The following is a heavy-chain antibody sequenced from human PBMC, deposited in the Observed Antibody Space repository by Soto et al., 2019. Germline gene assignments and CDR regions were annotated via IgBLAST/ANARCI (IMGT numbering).Heavy chain of an antibody. CDR1: RGTFISYA. CDR2: IIPIFGTA. V-gene: IGHV1-69*13. Sequence: GXSVKVSFKASRGTFISYAISWVRQAPGQGLEWMGGIIPIFGTANYAQKFQGRVTITADESTSTAYMELSSLRSEDTAVYYCARVREPLSIAAPYYWGQGTLVTVSS. CDR3: ARVREPLSIAAPYY. D-gene: IGHD6-6*01. J-gene: IGHJ4*02.